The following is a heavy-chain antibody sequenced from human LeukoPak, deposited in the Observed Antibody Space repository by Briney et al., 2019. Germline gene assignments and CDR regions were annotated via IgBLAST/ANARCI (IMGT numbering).Heavy chain of an antibody. CDR1: GFTFSSYS. D-gene: IGHD6-13*01. CDR2: ISSGSGYI. CDR3: ARDGWPGSSYYRPFDY. Sequence: PGGSLRLSCAASGFTFSSYSINWVRQAPGKGLEWVSSISSGSGYIYYADSVKGRFTISRDDAKNSLYLQMNSLRADDTADYYCARDGWPGSSYYRPFDYWGQGTLVTVSS. V-gene: IGHV3-21*01. J-gene: IGHJ4*02.